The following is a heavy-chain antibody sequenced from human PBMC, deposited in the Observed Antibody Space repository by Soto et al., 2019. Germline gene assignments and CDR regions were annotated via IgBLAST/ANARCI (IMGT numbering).Heavy chain of an antibody. CDR3: ARDRGSDYDSTSGYYYY. CDR1: GGSISGTDYY. Sequence: SETLSLTCTASGGSISGTDYYWTWIRQPPGKGLEWIGYIYSSGATSYNPSLESRVTISGDTSKNQFSLKLNSVTAADTAVYYCARDRGSDYDSTSGYYYYWGQGTLVTVSS. J-gene: IGHJ4*02. CDR2: IYSSGAT. V-gene: IGHV4-30-4*01. D-gene: IGHD3-22*01.